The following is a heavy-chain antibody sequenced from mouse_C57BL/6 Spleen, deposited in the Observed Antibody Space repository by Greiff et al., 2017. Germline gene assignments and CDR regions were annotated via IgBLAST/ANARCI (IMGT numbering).Heavy chain of an antibody. CDR1: GFTFSSYT. CDR3: ARHNGNYEDFDY. V-gene: IGHV5-9*01. CDR2: ISGGGGNT. D-gene: IGHD2-1*01. Sequence: VMLVESGGGLVKPGGSLKLSCAASGFTFSSYTMSWVRQTPEKRLEWVATISGGGGNTYYPDSVKGRFTISRDNAKNTLYLQMSSLRSEDTALYYCARHNGNYEDFDYWGQGTTLTVSS. J-gene: IGHJ2*01.